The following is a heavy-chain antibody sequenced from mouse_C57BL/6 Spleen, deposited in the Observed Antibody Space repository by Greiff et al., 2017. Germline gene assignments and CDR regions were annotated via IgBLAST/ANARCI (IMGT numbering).Heavy chain of an antibody. Sequence: EVQLQQSGAELVRPGASVKLSCTASGFNIQDYYMHWVKQRPEQGLEWIGRIDPEDGDTEYAPKFQGKATMTADPSSNTAYLQLSSLTSEDTAVYYCTTALRYDYDVPFAYWGQGTLVTVSA. CDR2: IDPEDGDT. J-gene: IGHJ3*01. CDR1: GFNIQDYY. D-gene: IGHD2-4*01. V-gene: IGHV14-1*01. CDR3: TTALRYDYDVPFAY.